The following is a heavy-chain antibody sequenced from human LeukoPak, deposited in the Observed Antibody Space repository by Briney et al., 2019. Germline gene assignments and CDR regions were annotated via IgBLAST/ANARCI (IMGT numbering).Heavy chain of an antibody. Sequence: GGSLRLSCAASGFTFSSYAMGWVRQAPGRGLEWVSSISISGGSTYYADSVKGRFTISRDNSKNTLFLQMNSLRAEDTAVYYCAKDLSALHDYGNLDPWGQGTLVTVSS. D-gene: IGHD4-11*01. CDR1: GFTFSSYA. CDR3: AKDLSALHDYGNLDP. J-gene: IGHJ5*02. CDR2: ISISGGST. V-gene: IGHV3-23*01.